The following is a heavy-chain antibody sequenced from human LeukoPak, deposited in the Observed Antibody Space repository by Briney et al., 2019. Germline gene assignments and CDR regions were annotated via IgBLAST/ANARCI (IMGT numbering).Heavy chain of an antibody. J-gene: IGHJ5*02. CDR3: ARATQRYCSGTTCFPYWFDP. V-gene: IGHV4-4*09. CDR1: GGSISSYY. Sequence: SGTLSLTCSVSGGSISSYYWSWIRQPPGKGLEWIGYIYTSGSPNYNPSLKSRVTMSVDMYRRQSSLMLSSVPAADTPVYYCARATQRYCSGTTCFPYWFDPWGQGTLVTVSS. D-gene: IGHD2-2*01. CDR2: IYTSGSP.